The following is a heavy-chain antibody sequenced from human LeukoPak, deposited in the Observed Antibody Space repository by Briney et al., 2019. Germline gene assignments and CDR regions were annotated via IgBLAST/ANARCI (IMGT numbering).Heavy chain of an antibody. D-gene: IGHD1-26*01. V-gene: IGHV3-23*01. CDR3: AKFLDSGSYYYFDY. CDR1: GFTFSSYA. CDR2: ISGSGGST. J-gene: IGHJ4*02. Sequence: PGGFLRLSCAASGFTFSSYAMSWVRQAPGKGLEWVSAISGSGGSTYYADSVKGRFTISRDNSKNTLYLQMNSLRAEDTAVYYCAKFLDSGSYYYFDYWGQGTLVTVSS.